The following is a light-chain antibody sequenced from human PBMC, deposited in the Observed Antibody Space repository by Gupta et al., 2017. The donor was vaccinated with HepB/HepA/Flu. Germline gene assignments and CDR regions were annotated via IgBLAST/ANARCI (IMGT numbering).Light chain of an antibody. Sequence: DIVMTQSPLSLPVTPGEPASISCRSSQSLLHSNGYNYLDWYLQKQGQSPQLRIYLGSNRASGVPDRFSGSGSGTDFTLKISRVEAEDVGVYYCMQAQQTPGTFGQGTKVEIK. CDR1: QSLLHSNGYNY. CDR2: LGS. V-gene: IGKV2-28*01. J-gene: IGKJ1*01. CDR3: MQAQQTPGT.